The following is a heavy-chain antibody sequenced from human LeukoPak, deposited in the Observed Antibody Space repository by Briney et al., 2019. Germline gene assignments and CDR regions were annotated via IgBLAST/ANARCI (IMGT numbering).Heavy chain of an antibody. CDR3: ARGPVKRGDAFDI. CDR1: GFTVSSNY. Sequence: TGGSLRLSCAASGFTVSSNYMSWVRQAPGKGLEWVSVIYSGGSTYYADSVKGRFTISRDNSKNTLYLQMNSLRAEDTAVYYCARGPVKRGDAFDIWGQGTMVTVSS. CDR2: IYSGGST. V-gene: IGHV3-53*01. J-gene: IGHJ3*02. D-gene: IGHD3-10*01.